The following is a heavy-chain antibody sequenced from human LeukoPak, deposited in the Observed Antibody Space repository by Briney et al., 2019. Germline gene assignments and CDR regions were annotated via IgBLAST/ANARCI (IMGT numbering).Heavy chain of an antibody. CDR1: GFTFSSYT. CDR3: AREGYSNRWFDP. CDR2: ISYDGSDK. J-gene: IGHJ5*02. D-gene: IGHD4-11*01. V-gene: IGHV3-30*01. Sequence: GGSLRLSCAASGFTFSSYTMHWVRQAPGKGLEWVAVISYDGSDKYYADPVKGRFTISRDDSKNTLYLQMNSLRAEDTAVYYCAREGYSNRWFDPWGQGTLVTVSS.